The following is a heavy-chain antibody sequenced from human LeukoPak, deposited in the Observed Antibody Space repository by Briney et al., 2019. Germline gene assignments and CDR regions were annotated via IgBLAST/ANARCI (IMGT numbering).Heavy chain of an antibody. CDR2: IYTSGST. J-gene: IGHJ4*02. V-gene: IGHV4-61*02. D-gene: IGHD2-2*02. CDR3: ARDSPHCSSTSRYTGSVDY. Sequence: PSQTLSLTCTVSGGSVSSGSYYWSWIRQPAGKGLEWIGRIYTSGSTNYNPSLKSRVTISVDTSKNQFSLKLSSVTAADTAVYYCARDSPHCSSTSRYTGSVDYWGQGTLVTVSS. CDR1: GGSVSSGSYY.